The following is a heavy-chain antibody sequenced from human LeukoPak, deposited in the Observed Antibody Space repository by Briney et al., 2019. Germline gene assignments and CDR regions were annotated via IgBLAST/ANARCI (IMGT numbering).Heavy chain of an antibody. CDR2: FYYGGSP. V-gene: IGHV4-39*01. D-gene: IGHD4-17*01. Sequence: SETLSLTCIVSGDSISSSIYYWGWIRQPPGKGLEWIASFYYGGSPYHNPSLKSRVTISVDTSKNQFSLELNSVTAADTAVYYCARGGSGESHYYYYGMDVWGQGITVTVSS. CDR3: ARGGSGESHYYYYGMDV. CDR1: GDSISSSIYY. J-gene: IGHJ6*02.